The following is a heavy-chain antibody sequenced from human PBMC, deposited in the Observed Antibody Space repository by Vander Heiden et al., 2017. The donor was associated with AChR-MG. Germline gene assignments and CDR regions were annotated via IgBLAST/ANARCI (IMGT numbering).Heavy chain of an antibody. CDR1: GFTFSSYG. CDR2: ISYDGSNK. D-gene: IGHD3-10*01. V-gene: IGHV3-30*18. Sequence: QVQLVESGGGVVQPGRSLRLSCAASGFTFSSYGMHWVRQAPGKGLEWVAVISYDGSNKYYADSVKGRFTISRDNSKNTLYLQMNSLRAEDTAVYYCAKGQPHYYGSGRRGPFDYWGQGTLVTVSS. CDR3: AKGQPHYYGSGRRGPFDY. J-gene: IGHJ4*02.